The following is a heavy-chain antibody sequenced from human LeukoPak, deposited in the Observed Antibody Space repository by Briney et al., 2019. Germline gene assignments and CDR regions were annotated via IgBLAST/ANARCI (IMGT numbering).Heavy chain of an antibody. Sequence: ASVKVSCKASGYTFTSYGITWVRQAPGQGLEWMGWISAYNGNTNYAQKLQGRVTMTTDTSTCTAYMELSSLRSEDTAVYYCARGLREWLFDQDYYYYYYMDVWGKGTTVTVSS. CDR1: GYTFTSYG. D-gene: IGHD3-3*01. CDR3: ARGLREWLFDQDYYYYYYMDV. V-gene: IGHV1-18*01. J-gene: IGHJ6*03. CDR2: ISAYNGNT.